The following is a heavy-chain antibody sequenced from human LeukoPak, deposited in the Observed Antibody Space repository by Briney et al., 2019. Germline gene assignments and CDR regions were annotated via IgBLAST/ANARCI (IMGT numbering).Heavy chain of an antibody. V-gene: IGHV4-59*01. J-gene: IGHJ4*02. Sequence: SETLSLTCTVSGGSISSYYWSWIRRPPGKGLEWIGYFYYRGSTNYNPSLKSRVSISVDTSKNQLSLKLSSVTAADTAVYYCASMSAYDYFFNYWGQGTLVTVSS. CDR3: ASMSAYDYFFNY. D-gene: IGHD5-12*01. CDR1: GGSISSYY. CDR2: FYYRGST.